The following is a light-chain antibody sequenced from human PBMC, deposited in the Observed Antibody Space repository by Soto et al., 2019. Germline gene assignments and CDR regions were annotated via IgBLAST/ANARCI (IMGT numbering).Light chain of an antibody. V-gene: IGKV1-33*01. CDR3: QQYDNLPPFT. CDR2: DAS. J-gene: IGKJ3*01. CDR1: QDLSNY. Sequence: DIQMTQSPSSLSASVGDSVTITCQASQDLSNYLNWYQQKPGKDPKLLIYDASNLETGVPSRFSGSGSGTDFTFTISSLQPEDIATYYCQQYDNLPPFTFGPGTKVDIK.